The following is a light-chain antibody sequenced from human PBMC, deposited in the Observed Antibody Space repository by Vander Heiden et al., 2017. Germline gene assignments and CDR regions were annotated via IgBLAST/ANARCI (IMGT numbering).Light chain of an antibody. CDR2: GAS. CDR3: QQYTNWPPFT. Sequence: VMTQSPATLSVSPGERATLSCRASQSVSRSLAWYQQKPGQAPRLLIYGASTRATGVPARFSGGGSGTEFNLTISSLQSEDVAVYYCQQYTNWPPFTFGGGTKVEIK. V-gene: IGKV3-15*01. J-gene: IGKJ4*01. CDR1: QSVSRS.